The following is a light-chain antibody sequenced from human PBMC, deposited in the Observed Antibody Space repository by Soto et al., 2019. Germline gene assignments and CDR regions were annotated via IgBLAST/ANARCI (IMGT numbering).Light chain of an antibody. V-gene: IGKV1-39*01. J-gene: IGKJ4*01. CDR3: QQSYSTPLT. Sequence: QMTQSPSSLSASVGDRVTITCRASQSISSYLNWYQQKPGKAPKLLIYAASSLQSGVPSRFSGSGSGTDFTLTISSLQPEDFATYYCQQSYSTPLTFGGVSNVDI. CDR2: AAS. CDR1: QSISSY.